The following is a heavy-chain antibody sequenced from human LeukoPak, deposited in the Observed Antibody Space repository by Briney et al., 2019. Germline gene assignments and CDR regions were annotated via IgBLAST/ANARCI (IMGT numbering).Heavy chain of an antibody. CDR3: TKEFCGSRAACAGGSYYDF. V-gene: IGHV3-13*01. Sequence: PGGSLRLSFAGSGFTFSKDDFDWVRQAPGKGAEWGVAIGVTGDKYYADPVQGRFTISREDAANSLHLQMRSLAGGDTALYYCTKEFCGSRAACAGGSYYDFWGRGALVTVSS. CDR2: IGVTGDK. CDR1: GFTFSKDD. D-gene: IGHD2-15*01. J-gene: IGHJ2*01.